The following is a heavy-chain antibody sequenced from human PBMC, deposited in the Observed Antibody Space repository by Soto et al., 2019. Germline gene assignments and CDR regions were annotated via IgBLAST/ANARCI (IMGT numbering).Heavy chain of an antibody. V-gene: IGHV1-18*01. J-gene: IGHJ4*02. CDR2: ISAYNGNT. Sequence: ASVKVSCKASGYTFTSYGISWVRQAPGQGLEWMGWISAYNGNTNYAQKLQGRVTMTTDTSTSTAYMELRSLRSDDTAVYYCASSTMIVVYPQYWGQRTRVTVSS. D-gene: IGHD3-22*01. CDR1: GYTFTSYG. CDR3: ASSTMIVVYPQY.